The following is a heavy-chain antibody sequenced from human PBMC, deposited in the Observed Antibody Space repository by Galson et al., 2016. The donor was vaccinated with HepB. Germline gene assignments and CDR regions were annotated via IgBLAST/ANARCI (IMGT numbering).Heavy chain of an antibody. J-gene: IGHJ4*02. CDR2: ISGSGGTT. Sequence: SLRLSCAASGFMFKNYAMSWVRQAPGKGLEWVSVISGSGGTTFYAESVEGRFTISRDNSQNTVDLQMNSLRADDTAVYYCAKVFDYLNGWIDQWGQGTLVTVSS. D-gene: IGHD3-3*01. V-gene: IGHV3-23*01. CDR3: AKVFDYLNGWIDQ. CDR1: GFMFKNYA.